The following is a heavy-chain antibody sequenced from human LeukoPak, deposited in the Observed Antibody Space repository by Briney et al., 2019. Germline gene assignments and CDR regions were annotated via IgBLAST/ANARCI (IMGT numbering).Heavy chain of an antibody. CDR2: IHPSGML. D-gene: IGHD3-22*01. Sequence: SETLSLTCTVSGASFNSDDQYWNLIRQSPGKGLEWIGSIHPSGMLYNNPSLESRVTMSRDTSKNQFSLNLNSVTAADTAGYFCSRGLDSRKLGYWGQGILVTVSS. V-gene: IGHV4-31*03. J-gene: IGHJ4*02. CDR3: SRGLDSRKLGY. CDR1: GASFNSDDQY.